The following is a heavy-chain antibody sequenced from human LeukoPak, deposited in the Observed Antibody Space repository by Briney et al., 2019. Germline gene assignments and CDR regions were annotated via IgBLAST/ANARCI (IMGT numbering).Heavy chain of an antibody. D-gene: IGHD3-22*01. V-gene: IGHV1-18*01. CDR1: GYTFTSYG. CDR2: ISAYKGNT. J-gene: IGHJ6*03. CDR3: ARGSPYDSSGYYYFHYYYMDV. Sequence: GASVKVSCKASGYTFTSYGISWVRQAPGQGLEWMGWISAYKGNTNYAQKLQGRVTMTTDTSTSTAYMELRSLRSDDTAVYYCARGSPYDSSGYYYFHYYYMDVWGKGTTVTISS.